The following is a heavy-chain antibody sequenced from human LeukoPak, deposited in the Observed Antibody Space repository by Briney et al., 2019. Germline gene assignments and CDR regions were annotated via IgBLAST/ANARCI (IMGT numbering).Heavy chain of an antibody. D-gene: IGHD3-22*01. CDR3: ARDHEGLVYDSSGYYFLR. V-gene: IGHV3-21*01. Sequence: GGSLRLSCAASGFTFSSYSMNWVRQAPGKGLEWVSSISSSSYIYYADSVKGRFTISRDNAKNSPYLQMNSLRAEDTAVYYCARDHEGLVYDSSGYYFLRWGQGTLVTVSS. J-gene: IGHJ4*02. CDR2: ISSSSYI. CDR1: GFTFSSYS.